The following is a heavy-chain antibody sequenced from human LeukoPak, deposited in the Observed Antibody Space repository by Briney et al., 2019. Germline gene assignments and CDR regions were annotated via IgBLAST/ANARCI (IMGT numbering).Heavy chain of an antibody. J-gene: IGHJ4*02. V-gene: IGHV3-11*06. D-gene: IGHD3-22*01. Sequence: PGGSLRLSCAASGFTFSDYYMSWIRQAPGKGLEWVSSISSSSSYIYYADSVKGRFTISRDNAKNSLYLQMNSLRAEDTAVYYCASGSPPYDSSGYYRPQYYFDYWGQGTLVTVSS. CDR2: ISSSSSYI. CDR3: ASGSPPYDSSGYYRPQYYFDY. CDR1: GFTFSDYY.